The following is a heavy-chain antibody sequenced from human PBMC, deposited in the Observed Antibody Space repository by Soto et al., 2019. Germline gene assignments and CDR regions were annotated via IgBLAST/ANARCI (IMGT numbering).Heavy chain of an antibody. D-gene: IGHD6-13*01. Sequence: QVQLQESGPGLVKPSQTLSLTCTVSGGSISSGDYYWSWIRQPPGKGLEWIGYIYYSGSTYYNPSLKSRVTISVDTSKNQFSLKLSSVTAADMAVYYCARVPYSSSWYKTDYYYGMDVWGQGTTVTVSS. CDR1: GGSISSGDYY. J-gene: IGHJ6*02. CDR2: IYYSGST. V-gene: IGHV4-30-4*01. CDR3: ARVPYSSSWYKTDYYYGMDV.